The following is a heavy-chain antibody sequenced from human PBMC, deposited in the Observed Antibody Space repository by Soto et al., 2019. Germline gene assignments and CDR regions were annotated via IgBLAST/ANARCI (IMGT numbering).Heavy chain of an antibody. V-gene: IGHV4-39*01. CDR1: GGSITSSSYY. D-gene: IGHD1-26*01. J-gene: IGHJ5*02. CDR3: ATQEVGGSYVYTFDP. CDR2: IYYSGST. Sequence: QLHLRESGPGLVKPSETLSLTCTVSGGSITSSSYYWGWIRQPPGKGLEWIGSIYYSGSTYYNPSLKSRVTISVDTSKSQFSLKLSSVTAADTAVYYFATQEVGGSYVYTFDPWGQGTLVTVSS.